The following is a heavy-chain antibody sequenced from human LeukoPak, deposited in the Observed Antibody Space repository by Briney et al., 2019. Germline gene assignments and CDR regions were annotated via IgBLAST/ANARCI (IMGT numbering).Heavy chain of an antibody. CDR3: ARGRKGELPHYFDY. CDR1: GVSFSGYY. J-gene: IGHJ4*02. D-gene: IGHD1-26*01. V-gene: IGHV4-34*01. CDR2: INHSGSN. Sequence: SETLSLTCAVSGVSFSGYYWSWIRQPPGKGLEWIWAINHSGSNNYNPSLKSRVTISVDTSKNQFSLKLSSVTAADTAVYYCARGRKGELPHYFDYWGQGTLVTVCS.